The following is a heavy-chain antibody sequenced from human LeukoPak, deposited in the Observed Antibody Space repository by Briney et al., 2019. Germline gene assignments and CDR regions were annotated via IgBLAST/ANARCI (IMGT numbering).Heavy chain of an antibody. CDR3: ASHYYDSSCYYQNFDY. D-gene: IGHD3-22*01. CDR1: GGSISSSSYY. Sequence: SETLSLTCTVSGGSISSSSYYWGWIRQPPGKGLEWIGSIYYSGSTYYNPSLKSRVTISVDTSKNQFSLKLSSVTAADTAVYYCASHYYDSSCYYQNFDYWGQGTLVTVSS. V-gene: IGHV4-39*07. J-gene: IGHJ4*02. CDR2: IYYSGST.